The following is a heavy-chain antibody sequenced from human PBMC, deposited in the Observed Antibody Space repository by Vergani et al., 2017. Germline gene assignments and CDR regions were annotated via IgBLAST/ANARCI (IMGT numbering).Heavy chain of an antibody. D-gene: IGHD2-21*02. CDR3: ARHLAYCGGDCYPYYYGMDV. J-gene: IGHJ6*02. Sequence: QLQLQESGPGLVKPSETLSLTCTVSGVSISSSSYYWGWIRQPPGKGLEWIGSIYYSGSTYYNPSLKSRVTISVDTSKNQFSLKLSSVTAADTAVYYCARHLAYCGGDCYPYYYGMDVLGQGTTVTVSS. CDR2: IYYSGST. CDR1: GVSISSSSYY. V-gene: IGHV4-39*01.